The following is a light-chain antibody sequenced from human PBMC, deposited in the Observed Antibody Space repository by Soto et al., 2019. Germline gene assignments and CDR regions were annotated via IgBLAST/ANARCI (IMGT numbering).Light chain of an antibody. CDR1: SSNIGGNT. Sequence: QSVLTQPPSASGTPGQRVSISCSGSSSNIGGNTVNWYQQLPGTAPKLLIYSNNKRPSGVPDRFSGYQSGTSVSLAISDLQSEEEADYYCAAWDDSLKGYVFGTGTKVTVL. J-gene: IGLJ1*01. V-gene: IGLV1-44*01. CDR3: AAWDDSLKGYV. CDR2: SNN.